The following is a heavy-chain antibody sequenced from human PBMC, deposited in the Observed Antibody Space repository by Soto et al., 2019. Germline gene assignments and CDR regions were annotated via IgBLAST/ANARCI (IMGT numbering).Heavy chain of an antibody. V-gene: IGHV3-23*01. CDR2: ISGSGGST. CDR3: ARDPGEFYFDY. Sequence: GGSLRLSCAASGFTLRSFAMNWVRQAPGKGLEWVSAISGSGGSTYYADSVKGRFTISRDNSKNTVYLQMNSLRAEDTAVYYCARDPGEFYFDYWGQGTLVTVSS. CDR1: GFTLRSFA. D-gene: IGHD3-10*01. J-gene: IGHJ4*02.